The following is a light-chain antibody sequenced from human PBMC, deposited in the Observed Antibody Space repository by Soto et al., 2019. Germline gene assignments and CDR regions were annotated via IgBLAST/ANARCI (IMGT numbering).Light chain of an antibody. CDR2: DVT. V-gene: IGLV2-14*01. J-gene: IGLJ1*01. CDR3: SSYTSSSRYV. Sequence: QSALTQPASVSGSPGQSITISCTATSSDVGGYSSVSWYQQHPGKAPKLMIYDVTNRPSGVSNRFSGSKSGNTASLTISGLQAEDEADYYCSSYTSSSRYVFGSGTKVTVL. CDR1: SSDVGGYSS.